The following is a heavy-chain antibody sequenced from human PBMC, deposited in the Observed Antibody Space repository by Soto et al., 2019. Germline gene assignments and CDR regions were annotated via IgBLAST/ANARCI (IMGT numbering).Heavy chain of an antibody. V-gene: IGHV1-69*01. CDR1: RVAIESCS. CDR3: ARDIIPTRFDP. Sequence: SEAPRVAIESCSSCSVHQAPGQGLEWTGGIIPIFGTANYAQKFQGRVTITADESTSTAYMELSSLRSEDTAVYYCARDIIPTRFDPWGQGTLVTVSS. J-gene: IGHJ5*02. D-gene: IGHD1-20*01. CDR2: IIPIFGTA.